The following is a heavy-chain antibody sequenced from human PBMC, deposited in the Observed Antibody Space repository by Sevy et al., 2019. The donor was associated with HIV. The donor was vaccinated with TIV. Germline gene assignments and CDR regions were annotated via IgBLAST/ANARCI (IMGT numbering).Heavy chain of an antibody. CDR1: GFSLSTSGMC. CDR2: IDWDDDK. Sequence: SGPTLVKPTQTLTLTCTFSGFSLSTSGMCVSWIRQPPGKALEWLALIDWDDDKYYSTSLKTRLTISKDTSKNQVVLKMPNMDPVDTATYYCARMGRRDGTRLFDYWGQGTLVTVSS. V-gene: IGHV2-70*01. CDR3: ARMGRRDGTRLFDY. J-gene: IGHJ4*02. D-gene: IGHD3-10*01.